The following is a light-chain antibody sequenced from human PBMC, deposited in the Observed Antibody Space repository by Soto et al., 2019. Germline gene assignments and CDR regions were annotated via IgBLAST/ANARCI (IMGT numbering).Light chain of an antibody. J-gene: IGKJ1*01. Sequence: EIVLTQSPGTLSLSPLEIASRSFMASQSVSSSYLAWYQQRPGQPPRLLIYSASRRLTGIPDRFRGSGSGTDFTLTISRLEPDDFAVYYCQQHGSSPITFGQGTKVDIK. CDR1: QSVSSSY. CDR2: SAS. CDR3: QQHGSSPIT. V-gene: IGKV3-20*01.